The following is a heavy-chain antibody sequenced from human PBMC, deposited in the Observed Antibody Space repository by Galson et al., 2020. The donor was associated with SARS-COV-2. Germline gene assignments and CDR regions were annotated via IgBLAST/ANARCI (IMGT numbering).Heavy chain of an antibody. V-gene: IGHV4-31*03. CDR1: GGSISSGGYY. CDR2: IYYSGST. J-gene: IGHJ5*02. CDR3: ARHLRIWYQLLWDGWFDP. D-gene: IGHD2-2*01. Sequence: SQTLSLTCTVSGGSISSGGYYWSWIRQHPGKGLEWIGYIYYSGSTYYNPSLKSRVTISVDTSKNQFSLKLSSVTAADTAVYYCARHLRIWYQLLWDGWFDPWGQGTLVTVSS.